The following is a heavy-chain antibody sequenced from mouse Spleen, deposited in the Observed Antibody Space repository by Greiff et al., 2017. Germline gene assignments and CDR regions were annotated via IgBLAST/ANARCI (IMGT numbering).Heavy chain of an antibody. CDR1: GFTFSSYG. CDR3: ARHMNYYGSSDY. V-gene: IGHV5-6*01. D-gene: IGHD1-1*01. Sequence: EVKLMESGGDLVKPGGSLKLSCAASGFTFSSYGMSWVRQTPDKRLEWVATISSGGSYTYYPDSVKGRFTISRDNAKNTLYLQMSSLKSEDTAMYYCARHMNYYGSSDYWGQGTTLTVSS. J-gene: IGHJ2*01. CDR2: ISSGGSYT.